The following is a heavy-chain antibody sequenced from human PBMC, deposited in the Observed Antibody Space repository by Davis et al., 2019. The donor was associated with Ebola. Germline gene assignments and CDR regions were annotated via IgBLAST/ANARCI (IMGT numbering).Heavy chain of an antibody. V-gene: IGHV4-59*12. CDR2: IYYSGST. Sequence: PSETLSLTCTVSGGSISSYYWSWIRQPPGKGLEWIGYIYYSGSTNYNPSLKSRVTISVDTSKNQFSLKLSSVTAADTAVYYCARTFSSNGVRYYYYMDVWGKGTTVTVSS. CDR3: ARTFSSNGVRYYYYMDV. J-gene: IGHJ6*03. D-gene: IGHD3-10*01. CDR1: GGSISSYY.